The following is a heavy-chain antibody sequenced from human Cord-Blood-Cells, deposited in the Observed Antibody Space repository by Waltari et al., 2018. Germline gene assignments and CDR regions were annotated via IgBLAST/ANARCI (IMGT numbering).Heavy chain of an antibody. CDR3: ARFSGVTIFGVVIMSDAFDI. J-gene: IGHJ3*02. CDR1: GGSFSGYY. Sequence: QVQLQQWGAGLLKPSETLSLTCAVYGGSFSGYYWSWIRQPPGKGLEWIGEINHSGSANYNPSLKRRVTISVDTSKNQFSLKLSSVTAADTAVYYCARFSGVTIFGVVIMSDAFDIWGQGTMVTVSS. V-gene: IGHV4-34*01. D-gene: IGHD3-3*01. CDR2: INHSGSA.